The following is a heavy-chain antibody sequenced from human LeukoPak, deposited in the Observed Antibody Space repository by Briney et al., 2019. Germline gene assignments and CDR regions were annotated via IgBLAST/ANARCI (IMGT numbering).Heavy chain of an antibody. V-gene: IGHV3-30*18. Sequence: GGSLRLSCAASGFTFSSYGMHWVRQAPGKGLEWVAVVSFDGSNKYYADSVRGRFTISRDNSKNTLYLQMNSLRTEDTAVYYCAKEGNGDSFDYWGQGTLVTVSS. D-gene: IGHD2-21*01. CDR3: AKEGNGDSFDY. CDR1: GFTFSSYG. CDR2: VSFDGSNK. J-gene: IGHJ4*02.